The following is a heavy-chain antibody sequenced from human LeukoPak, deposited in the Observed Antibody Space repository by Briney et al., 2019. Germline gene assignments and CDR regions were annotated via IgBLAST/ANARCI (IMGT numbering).Heavy chain of an antibody. J-gene: IGHJ4*02. CDR2: IRYDGSNK. CDR1: GFTFSSYG. V-gene: IGHV3-30*02. Sequence: GGSLRLSCAASGFTFSSYGMHWVRQAPGKGLEWVAFIRYDGSNKYYADSVKGRFTISRDNSKNTLYLQMNSLRAEDTAVYYCARSDTYYYDSSGYPKSYWGQGTLVTVSS. D-gene: IGHD3-22*01. CDR3: ARSDTYYYDSSGYPKSY.